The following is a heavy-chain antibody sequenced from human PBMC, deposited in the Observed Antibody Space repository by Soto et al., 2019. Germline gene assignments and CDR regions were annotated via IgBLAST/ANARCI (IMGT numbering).Heavy chain of an antibody. CDR1: GDSISSADYY. D-gene: IGHD1-1*01. CDR2: IFYSGTT. J-gene: IGHJ6*02. V-gene: IGHV4-30-4*01. CDR3: ARDLWVEPELYYYGMDV. Sequence: SETLSLTCTVSGDSISSADYYWSWIRQTPGKGLEWIGHIFYSGTTYYNPSLKSRLTISVDTSKNHFSLRLTSVTAADTTVYYCARDLWVEPELYYYGMDVWGQGTTGTVS.